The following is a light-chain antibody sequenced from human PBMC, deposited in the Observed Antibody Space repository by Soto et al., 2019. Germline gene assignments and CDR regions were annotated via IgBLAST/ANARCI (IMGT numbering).Light chain of an antibody. CDR1: QGISSY. Sequence: AIRMTQSPSSFSASTGDRVTITCRASQGISSYLAWYQQKPGKAPKLLIYAASTLQSGVPSRFSGSGSGTDFTLTISCLQSEDFATYYCQQYYSYLRTFGQGTKVEI. CDR3: QQYYSYLRT. J-gene: IGKJ1*01. V-gene: IGKV1-8*01. CDR2: AAS.